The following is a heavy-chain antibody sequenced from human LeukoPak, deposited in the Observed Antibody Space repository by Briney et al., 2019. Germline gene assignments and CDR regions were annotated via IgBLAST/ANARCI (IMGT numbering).Heavy chain of an antibody. V-gene: IGHV3-9*01. J-gene: IGHJ4*02. CDR1: GFTFYDYA. Sequence: GRSLRLSCAASGFTFYDYAMHWVRHGPGKGLEWISGITWNTDTIGYADSVMGRFTISRDNAKNSLYLQMNSLRAEDTALYYCAKDISVGATPYYFDSWGQGTLVTVSS. CDR3: AKDISVGATPYYFDS. D-gene: IGHD1-26*01. CDR2: ITWNTDTI.